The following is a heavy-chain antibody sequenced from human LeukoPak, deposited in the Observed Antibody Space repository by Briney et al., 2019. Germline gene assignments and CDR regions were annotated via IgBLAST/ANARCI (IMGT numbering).Heavy chain of an antibody. V-gene: IGHV4-4*02. CDR1: GGSISSSNW. D-gene: IGHD3-16*01. CDR2: IYHSGST. CDR3: ASTRGSSASRGFDI. Sequence: SETLSLTCAVSGGSISSSNWWSWVRQPPGKGLEWIGEIYHSGSTNYNPSLKSRVTISVDKSKNQFSLKLSSVTAADTAVYYCASTRGSSASRGFDIWGQGTMATVSS. J-gene: IGHJ3*02.